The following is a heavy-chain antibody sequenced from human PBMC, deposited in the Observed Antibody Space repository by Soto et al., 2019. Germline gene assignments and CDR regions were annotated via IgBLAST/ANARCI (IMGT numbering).Heavy chain of an antibody. J-gene: IGHJ4*02. CDR1: GFTVSSYA. V-gene: IGHV3-23*01. CDR3: AREPTPGTLDY. Sequence: EVQLLESGGGLVQPAGSLRLSCAASGFTVSSYAMNWVRQAPGKGLEWVSVINIGGGSVYADSVKGRFTISRDNSKNTLYLQMSSLRTADTALYYCAREPTPGTLDYWGQGTLVTVIS. D-gene: IGHD6-13*01. CDR2: INIGGGSV.